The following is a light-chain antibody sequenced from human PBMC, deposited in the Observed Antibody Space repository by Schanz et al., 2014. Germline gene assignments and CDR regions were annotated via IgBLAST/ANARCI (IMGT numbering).Light chain of an antibody. CDR3: QRYKSYLST. CDR1: QSISSY. J-gene: IGKJ5*01. CDR2: KAS. Sequence: DIQMTQSPSTLSASVGDRVTLTCRASQSISSYLAWYQQKPGKAPKLLIYKASSLESGVPSRFSGSGSGTEFTLTISSLQPDDSATYYCQRYKSYLSTFGQGTRLEIK. V-gene: IGKV1-5*03.